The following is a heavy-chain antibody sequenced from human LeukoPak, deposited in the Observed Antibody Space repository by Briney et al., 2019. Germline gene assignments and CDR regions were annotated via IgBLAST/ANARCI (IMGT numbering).Heavy chain of an antibody. CDR1: GYTFTDYY. D-gene: IGHD1-1*01. CDR3: SLPRTTSDAFDI. J-gene: IGHJ3*02. Sequence: GASVTVSCKASGYTFTDYYMHWVQQAPGKGLEWMGRVDPEDGETIYADKFQGRVTITADTSTDTAYMELSSLRSEDTAVYYCSLPRTTSDAFDIWGQGTMVTVSS. CDR2: VDPEDGET. V-gene: IGHV1-69-2*01.